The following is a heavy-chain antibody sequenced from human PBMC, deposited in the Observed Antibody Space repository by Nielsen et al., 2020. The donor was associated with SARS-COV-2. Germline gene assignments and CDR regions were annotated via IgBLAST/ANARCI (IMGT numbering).Heavy chain of an antibody. Sequence: SETLSLTCAVSGGSFTAYYWSWIRQPPGKGLEWIGEINHSGSTNYNPSLKSRVTISVDTSKNQFSLKLSSVTAADTAVYYCARRSSSWYRVGMDVWGQGTTVTVSS. CDR2: INHSGST. CDR1: GGSFTAYY. D-gene: IGHD6-13*01. J-gene: IGHJ6*02. V-gene: IGHV4-34*01. CDR3: ARRSSSWYRVGMDV.